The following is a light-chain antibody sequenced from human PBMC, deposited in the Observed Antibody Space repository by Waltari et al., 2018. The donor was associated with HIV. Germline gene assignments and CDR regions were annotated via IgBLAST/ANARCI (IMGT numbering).Light chain of an antibody. V-gene: IGKV1-39*01. CDR3: QQSYTSPHT. CDR1: QSISRY. J-gene: IGKJ2*01. Sequence: DIQLTQSPSSLSASVGDGVTITCRASQSISRYLNWYQQKPGKAPKLLIHSTSNLQRGVPSRFSGSGSGTEFTLTISGLQFEDSATYYCQQSYTSPHTFGQGTNVEIK. CDR2: STS.